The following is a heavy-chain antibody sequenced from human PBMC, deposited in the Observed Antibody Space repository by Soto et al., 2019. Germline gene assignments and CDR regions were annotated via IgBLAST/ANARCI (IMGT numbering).Heavy chain of an antibody. Sequence: QVQLQESGPGLVKPSQTLSLTCTVSGGSISSGGYFWSWIRQHPGKGLEWIGDINYSGSTYSNPSLKSRVTISVDTSKNQFSLKLSSVTAADTAVYYCARDILLWFGELPPRAHDAFDIWGQRTMVTVSS. V-gene: IGHV4-31*03. D-gene: IGHD3-10*01. J-gene: IGHJ3*02. CDR3: ARDILLWFGELPPRAHDAFDI. CDR1: GGSISSGGYF. CDR2: INYSGST.